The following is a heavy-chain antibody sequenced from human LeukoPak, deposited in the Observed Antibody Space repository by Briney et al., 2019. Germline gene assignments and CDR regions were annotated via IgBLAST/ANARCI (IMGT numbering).Heavy chain of an antibody. Sequence: GGSLRLSCAASGFTFSSYWMSWVRQAPGMGLEWVANIKEDGGEQYYVDSVKGRFTISRDNAKNSLYLQMNTLRAEDTAVYYCARFTRRSPQDYWGQGTLVIVSS. CDR2: IKEDGGEQ. D-gene: IGHD6-13*01. J-gene: IGHJ4*02. CDR1: GFTFSSYW. CDR3: ARFTRRSPQDY. V-gene: IGHV3-7*03.